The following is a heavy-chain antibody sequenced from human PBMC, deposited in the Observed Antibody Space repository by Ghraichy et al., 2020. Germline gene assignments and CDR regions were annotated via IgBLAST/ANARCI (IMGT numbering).Heavy chain of an antibody. J-gene: IGHJ6*02. CDR1: GFPFSGYN. D-gene: IGHD4-23*01. Sequence: GGSLRLSCVGSGFPFSGYNMNWVRQSPGKGLEWVSYISSSSRAIFYADSVKGRFTISRDNAQNSLFLQMNGLRDDDTAIYYCARASTVVRFYYFDGMDVWGQGTTVTVS. V-gene: IGHV3-48*02. CDR2: ISSSSRAI. CDR3: ARASTVVRFYYFDGMDV.